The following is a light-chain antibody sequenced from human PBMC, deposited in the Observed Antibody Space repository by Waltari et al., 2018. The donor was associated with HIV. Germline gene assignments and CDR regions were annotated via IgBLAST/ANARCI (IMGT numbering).Light chain of an antibody. J-gene: IGLJ2*01. Sequence: QSVLTQPPSVSGAPGQRVTISCSGTRSNIGARYEVHWYQQLPGTAPKLLIYGNTNRPSGVPDRFSAFKSGNTASLTISGLQAEDEADYYCQSYDNSLGVVVFGGGTKLTVL. CDR1: RSNIGARYE. V-gene: IGLV1-40*01. CDR2: GNT. CDR3: QSYDNSLGVVV.